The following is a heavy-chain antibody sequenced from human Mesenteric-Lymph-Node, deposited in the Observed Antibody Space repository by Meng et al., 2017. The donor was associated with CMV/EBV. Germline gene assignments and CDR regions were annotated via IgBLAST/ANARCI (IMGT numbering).Heavy chain of an antibody. D-gene: IGHD5-18*01. J-gene: IGHJ4*02. Sequence: SGCTFTGHDVDWGGQAPGQRLEWMGRVDQNRGGTKYAQSFQGRVNMARDTSVSTAYMELTSLTSDDTAVCYCARTWIQLWTPDFDHWGQGTLVTVSS. V-gene: IGHV1-2*02. CDR1: GCTFTGHD. CDR2: VDQNRGGT. CDR3: ARTWIQLWTPDFDH.